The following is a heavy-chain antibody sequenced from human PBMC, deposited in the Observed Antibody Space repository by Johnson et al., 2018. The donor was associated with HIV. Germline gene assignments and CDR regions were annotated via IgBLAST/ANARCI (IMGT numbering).Heavy chain of an antibody. CDR3: ARAGSSSSGPRAFDI. CDR2: ISYDGSNK. CDR1: GFTFSSYA. J-gene: IGHJ3*02. D-gene: IGHD6-6*01. V-gene: IGHV3-30*04. Sequence: QVLLVESGGGVVQPVRSLRLSCAASGFTFSSYAMHWVRQAPGKGLEWVAVISYDGSNKYYADSVKGRFTISRDNSKNTLYLQMNSLRAEDTAVYYCARAGSSSSGPRAFDIWGQGTMVTVSS.